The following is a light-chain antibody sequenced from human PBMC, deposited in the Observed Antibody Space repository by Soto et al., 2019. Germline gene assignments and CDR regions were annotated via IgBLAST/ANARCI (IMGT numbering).Light chain of an antibody. CDR1: QSVSNNY. CDR3: QQYGRSPPYT. V-gene: IGKV3-20*01. CDR2: GAS. J-gene: IGKJ2*01. Sequence: EVVLTQSPGTLSLSPGERATLSCRASQSVSNNYFAWYQQKPGQSPKLLIFGASYRATGIPDRFSGSGSGTDFTLNISSLEQEDFAAYYCQQYGRSPPYTFGQGTKLEIK.